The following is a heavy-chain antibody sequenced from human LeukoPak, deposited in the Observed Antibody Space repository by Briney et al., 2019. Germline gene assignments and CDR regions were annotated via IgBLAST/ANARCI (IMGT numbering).Heavy chain of an antibody. CDR2: ISASGGNS. Sequence: PGGSLRLSCEASGFTFSDSAMSWVRQASGXGLEWVSLISASGGNSYYADSVKGRFTVSRDSSKNTLHLQMNSLRAEDTAVYYCARDIELSCWGQGTLVTVSS. D-gene: IGHD1-26*01. CDR3: ARDIELSC. V-gene: IGHV3-23*01. J-gene: IGHJ4*02. CDR1: GFTFSDSA.